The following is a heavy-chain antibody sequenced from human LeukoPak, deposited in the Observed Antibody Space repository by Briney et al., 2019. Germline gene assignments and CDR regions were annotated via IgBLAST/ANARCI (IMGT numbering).Heavy chain of an antibody. V-gene: IGHV1-69*04. CDR1: GGTSSSYA. J-gene: IGHJ5*02. Sequence: SVKVSCKASGGTSSSYAISWVRQAPGQGLEWMGRIIPILGIANYAQKFQGRVTMTRDTSTSTVYMELSSLRSEDTAVYYCARDRGIVVVTAAPTNWFDPWGQGTLVTVSS. CDR3: ARDRGIVVVTAAPTNWFDP. CDR2: IIPILGIA. D-gene: IGHD2-21*02.